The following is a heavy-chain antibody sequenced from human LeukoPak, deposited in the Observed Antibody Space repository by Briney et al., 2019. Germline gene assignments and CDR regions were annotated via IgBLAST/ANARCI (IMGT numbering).Heavy chain of an antibody. Sequence: GGSLRLSCAASGFTVSSNYMSWVRQAPGNGLEWVSVIYSGGSTYYADSVKGRFTISRDNSKNTLYLQMNSLRAEDTAVYYCARMPRIAVAVIPYYFDYWGQGTLVTVSS. J-gene: IGHJ4*02. V-gene: IGHV3-53*01. CDR2: IYSGGST. CDR3: ARMPRIAVAVIPYYFDY. D-gene: IGHD6-19*01. CDR1: GFTVSSNY.